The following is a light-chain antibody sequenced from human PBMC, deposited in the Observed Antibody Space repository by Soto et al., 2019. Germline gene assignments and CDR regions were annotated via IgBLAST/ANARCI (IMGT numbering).Light chain of an antibody. CDR2: RND. CDR3: AALDDTLNGRV. J-gene: IGLJ3*02. CDR1: SFNIGNNY. Sequence: QSVLTQPPSASGTPGQRVTISCSGSSFNIGNNYVYWYQQFPGTAPKLLIYRNDQRPSAVPDRFSGSRSGTAASLAISGLRSEDEADYYCAALDDTLNGRVFGGGTKVTVL. V-gene: IGLV1-47*01.